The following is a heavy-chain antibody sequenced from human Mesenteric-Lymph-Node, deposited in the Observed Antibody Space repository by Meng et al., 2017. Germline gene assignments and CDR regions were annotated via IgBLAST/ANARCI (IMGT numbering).Heavy chain of an antibody. V-gene: IGHV4-59*11. CDR2: IDSSGST. Sequence: QVQLQESGPGLVKPSETLSLICTVSGGSISSHYWSWIRQPPGKGLEWIGYIDSSGSTKYNSSLKSRVTISVDTSKNQFSLKLTSVTAADTAVYFCARELGYCTSTNCYTIHFDSWGQGTLVTVSS. CDR1: GGSISSHY. D-gene: IGHD2-2*02. CDR3: ARELGYCTSTNCYTIHFDS. J-gene: IGHJ4*02.